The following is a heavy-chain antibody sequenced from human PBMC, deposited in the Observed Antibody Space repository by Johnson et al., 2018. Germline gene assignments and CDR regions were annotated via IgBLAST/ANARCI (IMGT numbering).Heavy chain of an antibody. Sequence: QVQLVESGGGVVQPGRSLRLSCAASGFTFSAYGIHWVRQAPGKGREWVAVIWYDGSNTYHADSVKGRFTISRDKSKNTRFLQMNSLSAEDTAVSYCAGGLGAFGIWGQGTMVPVSS. J-gene: IGHJ3*02. CDR3: AGGLGAFGI. CDR2: IWYDGSNT. V-gene: IGHV3-33*08. CDR1: GFTFSAYG.